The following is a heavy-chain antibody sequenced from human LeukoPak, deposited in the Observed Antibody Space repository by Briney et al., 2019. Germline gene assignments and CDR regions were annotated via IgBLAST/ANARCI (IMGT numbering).Heavy chain of an antibody. Sequence: GGSLRLSCAASGFTFSNAWMSWVRQAPGKGLEWVSGISTSGGDTYYADSVKGRFTISRDNSKNTVFLQMNSLRAEDTAVYFCAKDQRYWAVWGQGTTVTVSS. D-gene: IGHD3-9*01. J-gene: IGHJ6*02. V-gene: IGHV3-23*01. CDR1: GFTFSNAW. CDR3: AKDQRYWAV. CDR2: ISTSGGDT.